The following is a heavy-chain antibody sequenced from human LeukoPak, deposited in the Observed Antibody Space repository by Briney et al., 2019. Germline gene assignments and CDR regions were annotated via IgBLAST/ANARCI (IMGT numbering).Heavy chain of an antibody. CDR3: ARVNSWQWGYYYYMDV. J-gene: IGHJ6*03. D-gene: IGHD6-19*01. CDR1: GYTFTSYG. V-gene: IGHV1-18*01. Sequence: ASVKVSCKASGYTFTSYGISGVRQAPGQGLEGRGWISAYNGNTNYAQKLQGRVTMTTDTSTSTAYMELRSLRSDDTAVYYCARVNSWQWGYYYYMDVWGKGTTVTISS. CDR2: ISAYNGNT.